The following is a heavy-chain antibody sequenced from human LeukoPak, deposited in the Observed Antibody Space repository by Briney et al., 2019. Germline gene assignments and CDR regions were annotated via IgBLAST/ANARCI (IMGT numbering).Heavy chain of an antibody. J-gene: IGHJ4*02. V-gene: IGHV1-2*02. D-gene: IGHD6-13*01. CDR1: GYTFTGYY. CDR3: ARGLHSSSWYGEGYFDF. CDR2: INPNSGGT. Sequence: ASVKVSCKASGYTFTGYYMHWVRQAPGQGLEWMGWINPNSGGTNYAQKFQGRVTMTRDTSISTAYMELSRLRSDDTAVYYCARGLHSSSWYGEGYFDFWGQGTRVTVSS.